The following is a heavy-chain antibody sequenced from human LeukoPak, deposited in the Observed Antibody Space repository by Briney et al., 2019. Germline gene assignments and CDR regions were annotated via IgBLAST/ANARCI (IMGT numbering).Heavy chain of an antibody. CDR1: GFTISGFW. Sequence: GGSLRLSCAASGFTISGFWMHWVRQVPGEGLVWVARMNSAGTTINYADSVKGRFTISRDDVRNTLHLQMNNLSLEDTAVYFCIREVQVRASASLGLWGRGTLVTVS. J-gene: IGHJ4*01. CDR3: IREVQVRASASLGL. CDR2: MNSAGTTI. D-gene: IGHD1-1*01. V-gene: IGHV3-74*01.